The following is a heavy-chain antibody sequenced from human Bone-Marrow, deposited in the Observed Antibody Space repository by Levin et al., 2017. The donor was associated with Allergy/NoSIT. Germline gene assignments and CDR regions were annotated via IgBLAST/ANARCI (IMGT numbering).Heavy chain of an antibody. V-gene: IGHV5-51*01. D-gene: IGHD3-3*01. CDR2: INPADSRI. J-gene: IGHJ6*03. CDR3: ARHVGLGVVSPYMDI. CDR1: GYSFTNYW. Sequence: HGESLKISCKASGYSFTNYWIGWVRQMPGKGLEWMGIINPADSRIKYSPSFQGLVTISADKSISTAYLRWSSLKASDTAMYYCARHVGLGVVSPYMDIWGQGTTVTVSS.